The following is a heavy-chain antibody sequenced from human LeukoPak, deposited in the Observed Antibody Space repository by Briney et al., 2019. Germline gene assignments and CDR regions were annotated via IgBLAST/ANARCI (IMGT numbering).Heavy chain of an antibody. V-gene: IGHV4-34*01. Sequence: SETLTLTCAVYGGSFSGYYWSWIRQPPGKGLEWIGEINHSGSTNYNPSLKSRVTISVDTSKNQFSLKLSSVTAADTAVYYCARGDVDTAMATVFDYWGQGTLVTVSS. CDR2: INHSGST. J-gene: IGHJ4*02. D-gene: IGHD5-18*01. CDR1: GGSFSGYY. CDR3: ARGDVDTAMATVFDY.